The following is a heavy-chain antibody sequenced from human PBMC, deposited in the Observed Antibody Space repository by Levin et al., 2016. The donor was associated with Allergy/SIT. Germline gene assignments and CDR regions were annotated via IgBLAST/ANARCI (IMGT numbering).Heavy chain of an antibody. V-gene: IGHV3-23*01. D-gene: IGHD4/OR15-4a*01. J-gene: IGHJ4*02. CDR2: ISGSGGDT. Sequence: GRSLRLSCVASGFTFSTYAMSWVRQAPGKGLEWVSSISGSGGDTYYVESVKGRFTISRDNSKNTMFLQVNSLRAEDTAVYYCTKRLRDFGGPNPFDYWGQGALVTVSS. CDR1: GFTFSTYA. CDR3: TKRLRDFGGPNPFDY.